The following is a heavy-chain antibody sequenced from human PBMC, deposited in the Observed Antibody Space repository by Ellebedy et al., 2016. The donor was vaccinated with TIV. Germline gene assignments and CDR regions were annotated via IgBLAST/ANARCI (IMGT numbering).Heavy chain of an antibody. V-gene: IGHV3-21*04. CDR2: ISSSSSYI. J-gene: IGHJ5*02. D-gene: IGHD3-22*01. Sequence: GGSLRLSXAASGFTFSSYAMSWVRQAPGKGLEWVSSISSSSSYIYYADSVKGRFTISRDNAKNTLYLQMNSLRAEDTAVYYCAKDLAPFMGYYDSSGYYPRGGFDPWGQGTLVTVSS. CDR1: GFTFSSYA. CDR3: AKDLAPFMGYYDSSGYYPRGGFDP.